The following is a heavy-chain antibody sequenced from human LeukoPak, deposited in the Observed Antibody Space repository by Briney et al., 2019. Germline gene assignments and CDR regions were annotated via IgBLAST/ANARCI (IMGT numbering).Heavy chain of an antibody. CDR1: GGSISSYY. J-gene: IGHJ4*02. D-gene: IGHD4-17*01. Sequence: SETLSLTCTVSGGSISSYYWSWIRQPPGKGLEWIGYIYYSGSTNYNPSLKGRVTISVDTSKNQFSLKLSSVTAADTAVYYCARHVRPYGDYWYWGQGTLVTVSS. CDR2: IYYSGST. CDR3: ARHVRPYGDYWY. V-gene: IGHV4-59*08.